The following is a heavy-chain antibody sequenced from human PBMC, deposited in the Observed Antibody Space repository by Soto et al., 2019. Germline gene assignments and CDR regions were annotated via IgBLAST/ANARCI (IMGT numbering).Heavy chain of an antibody. V-gene: IGHV4-59*11. Sequence: QVQLQESGPGLVKPSETLSLTCTVAGGSLTDHYWNWFRQSRGRGLQWIGYVYYSGATSYNPSLTDRVTVTVDTSKNPFSLKWRSVTAADTAVYFCARGNDWKSSTFDIWGQGTMVSVSS. CDR3: ARGNDWKSSTFDI. J-gene: IGHJ3*02. CDR1: GGSLTDHY. CDR2: VYYSGAT. D-gene: IGHD2-21*01.